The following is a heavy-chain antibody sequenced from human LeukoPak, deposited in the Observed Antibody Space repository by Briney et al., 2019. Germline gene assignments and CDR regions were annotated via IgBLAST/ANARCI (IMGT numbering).Heavy chain of an antibody. CDR3: AREVGATRGFDY. J-gene: IGHJ4*02. CDR2: IWYDGSNK. V-gene: IGHV3-33*01. Sequence: GGSLRLSCAASGFTFSSYGMHWVRQAPGKGLEWVAVIWYDGSNKYYADSVKGRFTISRDNSKNTLYLQMNSLRAEDTAVYYCAREVGATRGFDYWGQGTLVTVSS. CDR1: GFTFSSYG. D-gene: IGHD1-26*01.